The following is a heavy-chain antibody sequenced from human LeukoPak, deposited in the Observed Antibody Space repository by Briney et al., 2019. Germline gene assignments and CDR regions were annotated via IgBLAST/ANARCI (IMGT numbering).Heavy chain of an antibody. J-gene: IGHJ4*02. D-gene: IGHD4-11*01. CDR1: GYTFTSYA. CDR3: ARDLYGNYSDGFDY. V-gene: IGHV1-3*03. Sequence: ASVKVSCKASGYTFTSYAMHWVRQAPGQRLEWMGWINAGNGNTKYSQEFQGRVTITRDTSASTAYMELSSLRSEDMAVYYCARDLYGNYSDGFDYWGQGTLVTVSS. CDR2: INAGNGNT.